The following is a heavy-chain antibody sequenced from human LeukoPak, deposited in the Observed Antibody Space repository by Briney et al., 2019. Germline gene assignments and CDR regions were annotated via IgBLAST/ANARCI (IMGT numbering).Heavy chain of an antibody. CDR3: AKGVRWSGWYFDAFDI. CDR1: GFTFSSYG. CDR2: ISYDGSNK. Sequence: GGSLRLSCAASGFTFSSYGMYWVRQAPGKGLEWVAVISYDGSNKYYADSVKGRFTISRDNSKNTLYLQMNSLRAEDTAVYYCAKGVRWSGWYFDAFDIWGQGTMVTVSS. J-gene: IGHJ3*02. D-gene: IGHD6-19*01. V-gene: IGHV3-30*18.